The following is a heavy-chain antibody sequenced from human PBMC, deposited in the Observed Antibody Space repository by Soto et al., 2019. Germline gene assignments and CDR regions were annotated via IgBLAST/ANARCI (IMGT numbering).Heavy chain of an antibody. CDR1: GGTFNSYT. CDR2: VNPIVGMS. J-gene: IGHJ4*02. V-gene: IGHV1-69*02. Sequence: QVQLVQSGAEVKKPGSSVKVSCTASGGTFNSYTLNWVRQAPGQRLEWVGRVNPIVGMSTSASKFQGRVTMTADKSTSIAYMALTGLKSEDTAVYYCATSYGSGSTHLDSGGQGTLVTVSS. CDR3: ATSYGSGSTHLDS. D-gene: IGHD3-10*01.